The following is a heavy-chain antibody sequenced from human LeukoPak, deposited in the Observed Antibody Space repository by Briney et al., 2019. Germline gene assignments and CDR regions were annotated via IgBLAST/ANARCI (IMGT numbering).Heavy chain of an antibody. V-gene: IGHV1-24*01. CDR3: ATSRARTYYYDSRLLDY. CDR2: FDPEDGET. Sequence: ASVNVSCKVSGYTLTELSMHWVRQAPGKGLEWMGGFDPEDGETIYAQKFQGRVTMTEDTSTDTAYMELSSLRSEDTAVYYCATSRARTYYYDSRLLDYWGQGTLVTVSS. CDR1: GYTLTELS. J-gene: IGHJ4*02. D-gene: IGHD3-22*01.